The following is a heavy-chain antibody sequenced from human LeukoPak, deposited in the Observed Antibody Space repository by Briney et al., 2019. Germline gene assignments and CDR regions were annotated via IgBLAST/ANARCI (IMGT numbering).Heavy chain of an antibody. J-gene: IGHJ4*02. V-gene: IGHV3-7*01. CDR1: GFTFRSYW. D-gene: IGHD3-10*01. CDR2: IKQDGSEK. Sequence: PGGSLRLSCAASGFTFRSYWMSWVREAPGKGLDWGANIKQDGSEKYYVDSVKRRFTISRDNAKNSLYLQMNSLRAEDTSVYYCARYGALLWFGELWYYFDYWGQGTLVTVSS. CDR3: ARYGALLWFGELWYYFDY.